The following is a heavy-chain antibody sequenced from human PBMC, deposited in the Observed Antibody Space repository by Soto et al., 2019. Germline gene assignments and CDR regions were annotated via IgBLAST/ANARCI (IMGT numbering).Heavy chain of an antibody. Sequence: QVQLQESGPGLVKPSETLSLTCTVSGGSVSSGSYYWSWIRQPPGKGLEWIGYIYYSGRTNYNPTLKSRVTIAVDTSKNQCSLKLSSVTAADTAVYYCARGQPYQLLGGGPLDYWCQGTLVTVSS. CDR3: ARGQPYQLLGGGPLDY. CDR1: GGSVSSGSYY. CDR2: IYYSGRT. J-gene: IGHJ4*02. D-gene: IGHD2-2*01. V-gene: IGHV4-61*01.